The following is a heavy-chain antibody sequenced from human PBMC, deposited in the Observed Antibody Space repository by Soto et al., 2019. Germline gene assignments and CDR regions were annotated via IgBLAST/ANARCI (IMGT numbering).Heavy chain of an antibody. V-gene: IGHV3-30*18. CDR2: ISYDGSNK. CDR1: GFTFSSYG. CDR3: AKDYGDYVNWFDP. J-gene: IGHJ5*02. Sequence: QVQLVESGGGVVQPGRSLRLSCAASGFTFSSYGMHWVRQAPGKGLEWVTVISYDGSNKNYADSVKGRFTISRDNSKNTVYLQMNSLRAEDTAVYYCAKDYGDYVNWFDPWGQGTLVTVSS. D-gene: IGHD4-17*01.